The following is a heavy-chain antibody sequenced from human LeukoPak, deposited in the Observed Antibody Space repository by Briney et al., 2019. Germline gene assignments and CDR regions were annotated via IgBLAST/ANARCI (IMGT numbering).Heavy chain of an antibody. CDR1: GYTFTGYY. V-gene: IGHV1-2*02. D-gene: IGHD6-13*01. Sequence: ASVKVSCKASGYTFTGYYMHWVRQAPEQGLEWMGWINPNSGGTNYAQKSQGRVTMTRDTSISTAYMELSRLRSDDTAVYYCARTRGGTYSSSWYDYFDYWGQGTLVTVSS. CDR3: ARTRGGTYSSSWYDYFDY. J-gene: IGHJ4*02. CDR2: INPNSGGT.